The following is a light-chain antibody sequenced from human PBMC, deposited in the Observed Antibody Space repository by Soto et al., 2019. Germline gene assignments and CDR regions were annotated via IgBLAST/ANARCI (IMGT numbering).Light chain of an antibody. CDR1: QYVVSR. CDR2: YIS. V-gene: IGKV3-11*01. J-gene: IGKJ1*01. CDR3: HQRQSWTRT. Sequence: EILLTQSPATLSSSPGKTATLSSRSSQYVVSRMAWYQHKPGQAPRLLIYYISKIATGIPARFSGSGSRTDFTLTIRSRAPDVFAIYSCHQRQSWTRTFGQGTQV.